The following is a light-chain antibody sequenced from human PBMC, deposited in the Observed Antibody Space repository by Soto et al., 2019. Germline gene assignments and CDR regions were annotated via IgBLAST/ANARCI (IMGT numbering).Light chain of an antibody. J-gene: IGKJ1*01. CDR3: QQYNSYSWT. V-gene: IGKV1-5*03. CDR2: KAS. CDR1: QSISSY. Sequence: DIQMTQSPSTLSSSVGDRVTITCRASQSISSYLAWYQQKPGKAPKLLIYKASSRESGVPSRFSGSGSGTEFTLTISSLQPDDFAAYYCQQYNSYSWTFGQGTKVEIK.